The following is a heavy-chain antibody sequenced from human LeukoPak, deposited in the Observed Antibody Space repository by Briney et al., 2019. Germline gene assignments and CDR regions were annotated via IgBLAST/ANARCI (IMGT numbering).Heavy chain of an antibody. CDR1: GFTFSSYA. V-gene: IGHV3-30-3*01. CDR3: ASPLPGVRFLEWLSRDYYYMDV. J-gene: IGHJ6*03. CDR2: ISYDGSNK. D-gene: IGHD3-3*01. Sequence: PGGSLRLSCAASGFTFSSYAMHWVRQAPGKGLEWVAVISYDGSNKYYADSVKGRFTISRDNSKNTLYLQMNSLRAEDTAVYYCASPLPGVRFLEWLSRDYYYMDVWGKGTTVTVSS.